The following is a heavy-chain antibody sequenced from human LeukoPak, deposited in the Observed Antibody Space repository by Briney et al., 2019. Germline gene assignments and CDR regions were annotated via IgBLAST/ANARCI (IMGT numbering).Heavy chain of an antibody. V-gene: IGHV4-38-2*02. CDR2: LYHSGST. CDR1: GYSIASGYY. D-gene: IGHD4-17*01. CDR3: ANGAVTMYRAGPYNWFDP. J-gene: IGHJ5*02. Sequence: SETLSLTCTVSGYSIASGYYWGWIRQPPGKGLEWIGSLYHSGSTYYNPSLKSRVTISVDTSKNQFSLKLTSLTAADTAVYYCANGAVTMYRAGPYNWFDPWGQGTLVTVSS.